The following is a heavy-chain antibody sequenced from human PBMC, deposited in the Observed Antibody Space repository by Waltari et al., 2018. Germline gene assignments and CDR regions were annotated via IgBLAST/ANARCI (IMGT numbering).Heavy chain of an antibody. CDR3: ARNHPEGYFDY. V-gene: IGHV4-59*08. J-gene: IGHJ4*02. CDR2: IYYSGST. CDR1: GGSISSYY. Sequence: QVQLQESGPGLVKPSETLSLTCTVSGGSISSYYWSWIRQPPGKGLEWIGYIYYSGSTNYTPSLKSRVTISVDTSKNQFSLKLSSVTAADTAVYYCARNHPEGYFDYWGQGTLVTVSS.